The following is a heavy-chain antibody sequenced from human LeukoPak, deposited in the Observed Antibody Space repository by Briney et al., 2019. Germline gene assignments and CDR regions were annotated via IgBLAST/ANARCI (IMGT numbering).Heavy chain of an antibody. Sequence: GGPLRLSCAASGFTFSTYAMSWVRQAPGKGLEWVSAISGSGGSTYYADSVKGRFTISRDNSKNTLYLQMNSLRAEDTAVYYCAKDHCSSTSCYPIPYYMDVWGKGTTVTVSS. CDR3: AKDHCSSTSCYPIPYYMDV. CDR1: GFTFSTYA. V-gene: IGHV3-23*01. J-gene: IGHJ6*03. D-gene: IGHD2-2*01. CDR2: ISGSGGST.